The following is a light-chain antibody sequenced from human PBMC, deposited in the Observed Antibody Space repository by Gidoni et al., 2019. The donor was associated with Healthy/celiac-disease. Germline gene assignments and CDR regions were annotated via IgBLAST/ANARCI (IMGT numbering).Light chain of an antibody. CDR1: QSLLHSNGYND. Sequence: DIVMTQSPLSLPVTPGEPASISCRSSQSLLHSNGYNDLDWYTQKPGQSPQLLIYLGSNRASGVPDRFSGSGSGTDFTLKISRVEAEDVGVYYCMQALQTPRTFGQGTKVEIK. J-gene: IGKJ1*01. CDR3: MQALQTPRT. V-gene: IGKV2-28*01. CDR2: LGS.